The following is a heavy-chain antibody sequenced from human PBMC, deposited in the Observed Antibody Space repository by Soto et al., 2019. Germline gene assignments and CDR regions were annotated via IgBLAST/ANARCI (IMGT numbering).Heavy chain of an antibody. V-gene: IGHV4-31*03. CDR3: ARETHNSIYCSGGSCYSDWFDP. D-gene: IGHD2-15*01. Sequence: SETLSLTCPVSGGSISSGGYFWSWIRQHPGKGLEWIGYIYYSGSTYYNPSLKSRVTISVDTSKNQFSLKLSSVTAADTAVYYCARETHNSIYCSGGSCYSDWFDPWGQGTLVTVSS. J-gene: IGHJ5*02. CDR2: IYYSGST. CDR1: GGSISSGGYF.